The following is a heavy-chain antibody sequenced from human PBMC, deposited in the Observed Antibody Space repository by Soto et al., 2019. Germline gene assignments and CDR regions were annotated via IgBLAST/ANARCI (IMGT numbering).Heavy chain of an antibody. D-gene: IGHD3-10*01. CDR2: IVVGSGST. Sequence: SVKVSCKASGFTFTSSAVQWVRQARGQRLEWIGWIVVGSGSTNYAQKFQERVTITRDTSKNQFSLKLSSVTAADTAVYYCARVPSPWGQGTLVTVPQ. CDR1: GFTFTSSA. V-gene: IGHV1-58*01. J-gene: IGHJ5*02. CDR3: ARVPSP.